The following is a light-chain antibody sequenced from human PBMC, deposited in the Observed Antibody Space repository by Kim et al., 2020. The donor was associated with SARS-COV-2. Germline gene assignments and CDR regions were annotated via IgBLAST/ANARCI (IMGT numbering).Light chain of an antibody. CDR1: QSVTTN. J-gene: IGKJ1*01. Sequence: DIIMTQSPDTLSVSPGERATLSCRASQSVTTNLVWYQQKPGQGPRLLIYGISTRATGIPARFSGSGSGTEFALTISSLQSEDFAVYFCQQYNNWPPTFGQGTKVDIK. CDR2: GIS. V-gene: IGKV3-15*01. CDR3: QQYNNWPPT.